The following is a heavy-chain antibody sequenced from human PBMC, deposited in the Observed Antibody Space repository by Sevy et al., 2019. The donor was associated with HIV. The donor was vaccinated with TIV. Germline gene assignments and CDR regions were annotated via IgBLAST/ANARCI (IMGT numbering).Heavy chain of an antibody. J-gene: IGHJ3*02. D-gene: IGHD6-19*01. V-gene: IGHV3-30-3*01. CDR1: GFTFSSYA. CDR2: ISYDGSNK. Sequence: GGSLRLSCAASGFTFSSYAMHWVRQAPGKGLEWVAVISYDGSNKYYADSVKGRFTISRDNSKNTLYLQMNSLRAEDRAVYYCARDLGRGGVAEGDGAFDIWGQGTMVTVSS. CDR3: ARDLGRGGVAEGDGAFDI.